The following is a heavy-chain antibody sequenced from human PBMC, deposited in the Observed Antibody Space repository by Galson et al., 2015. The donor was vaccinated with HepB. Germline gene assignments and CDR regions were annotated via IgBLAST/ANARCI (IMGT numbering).Heavy chain of an antibody. J-gene: IGHJ4*02. V-gene: IGHV4-39*01. CDR3: ARHHLGYCSGGSCYEADGFDY. CDR2: IYYSGST. D-gene: IGHD2-15*01. Sequence: LSLTCTVSGGSISSSSYYWGWIRQPPGKGLEWIGSIYYSGSTYYNPSLKSRVTISVDTSKNQFSLKLSSVTAADTAVYYCARHHLGYCSGGSCYEADGFDYWGQGTLVTVSS. CDR1: GGSISSSSYY.